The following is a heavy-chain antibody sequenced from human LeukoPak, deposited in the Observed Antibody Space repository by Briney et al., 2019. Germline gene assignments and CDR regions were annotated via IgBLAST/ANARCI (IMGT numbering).Heavy chain of an antibody. J-gene: IGHJ1*01. CDR1: GDSVSSNSAA. CDR2: TYYSSKWYN. V-gene: IGHV6-1*01. CDR3: ARDSPPSSYCYGSGSYSAPRGFQH. Sequence: SQTLSLTCAISGDSVSSNSAAWNWIRQSPSRGLEWLPRTYYSSKWYNDYAVSVKSRITINPDTSKNQFSLQLNSVTPEDTAVYYCARDSPPSSYCYGSGSYSAPRGFQHWGQGTLVTVSS. D-gene: IGHD3-10*01.